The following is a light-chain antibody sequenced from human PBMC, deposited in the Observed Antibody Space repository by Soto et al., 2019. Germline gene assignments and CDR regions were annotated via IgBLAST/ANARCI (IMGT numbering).Light chain of an antibody. CDR3: QQYGCLLT. Sequence: EIVLTQSPGTPSLSPGERATLSCRASQSVSSSYLDRYQQKPGQAPRVLIYGASSRATGIPDRFTGSGSGTDLTLTISRLEPDDFAVYYGQQYGCLLTFGGGTKVEIK. CDR2: GAS. J-gene: IGKJ4*01. V-gene: IGKV3-20*01. CDR1: QSVSSSY.